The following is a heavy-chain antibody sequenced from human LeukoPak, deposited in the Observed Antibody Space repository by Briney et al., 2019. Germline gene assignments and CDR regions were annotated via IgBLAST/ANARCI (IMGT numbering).Heavy chain of an antibody. Sequence: SETLSLTCAVYGGSFSGYYWSWIRQPSGKGLEWIGEINHSGGTNYIPSLKSRVTISVDTSKNQFSLKLSSVTAADTAVYYCARGVGVYSNYPTYYYYYYMDVWGKGTTVTVSS. D-gene: IGHD4-11*01. CDR1: GGSFSGYY. J-gene: IGHJ6*03. CDR3: ARGVGVYSNYPTYYYYYYMDV. CDR2: INHSGGT. V-gene: IGHV4-34*01.